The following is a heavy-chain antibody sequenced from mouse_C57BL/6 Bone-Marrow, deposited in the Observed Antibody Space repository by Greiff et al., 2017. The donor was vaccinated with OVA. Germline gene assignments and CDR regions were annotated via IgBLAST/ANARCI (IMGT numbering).Heavy chain of an antibody. V-gene: IGHV1-15*01. Sequence: QVQLQQSGAELVRPGASVTLSCKASGYTFTDYEMHWVKQTPVHGLEWIGAIDPETGGTAYNQKFKGKAILPADKSSSTSDMELRSLTSEDSAVYYGTRVYSNYYAMDYWGQGTSVTVSS. J-gene: IGHJ4*01. CDR2: IDPETGGT. D-gene: IGHD2-5*01. CDR3: TRVYSNYYAMDY. CDR1: GYTFTDYE.